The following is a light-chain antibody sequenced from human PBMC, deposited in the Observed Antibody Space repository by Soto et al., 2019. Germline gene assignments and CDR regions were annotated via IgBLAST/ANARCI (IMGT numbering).Light chain of an antibody. J-gene: IGKJ4*01. CDR2: DAS. V-gene: IGKV3-11*01. CDR1: KSVITY. Sequence: EIVLTQSPATLSLSPGERATLSCRASKSVITYLAWYQQKPGQAPRLLIYDASNRATGIPARFSGSGSGTDFTLTISSLDPEDFAVYYCQQRSNWLTFGGGTKVEIK. CDR3: QQRSNWLT.